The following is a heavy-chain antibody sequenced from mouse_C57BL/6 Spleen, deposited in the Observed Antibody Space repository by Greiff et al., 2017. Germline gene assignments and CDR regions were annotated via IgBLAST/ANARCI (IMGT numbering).Heavy chain of an antibody. J-gene: IGHJ4*01. CDR1: GFPFSSYG. Sequence: EVKLMESGGDLVKPGGSLTLSCAASGFPFSSYGMSWVRQTPDKRLEWVATISSGGSYTYYPDSVKGRFTISRDNAKNTLYLQMSSLKSEDTAMYYCARDYDLYAMDYWGQGTSVTVSS. CDR2: ISSGGSYT. D-gene: IGHD2-4*01. V-gene: IGHV5-6*01. CDR3: ARDYDLYAMDY.